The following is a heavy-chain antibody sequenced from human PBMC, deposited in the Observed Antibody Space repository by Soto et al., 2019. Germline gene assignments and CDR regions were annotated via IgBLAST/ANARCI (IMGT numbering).Heavy chain of an antibody. CDR2: IRSKANSYAT. CDR3: TRHARMLYGMDV. CDR1: GFIFSSFG. Sequence: GGSLRLSCAASGFIFSSFGMHWVRQASGKGLEWVGRIRSKANSYATAYAASVKGRFTISRDDSKNTAYLQMNSLKTEDTAVYYCTRHARMLYGMDVWGQGTTVTVSS. D-gene: IGHD2-8*01. J-gene: IGHJ6*02. V-gene: IGHV3-73*01.